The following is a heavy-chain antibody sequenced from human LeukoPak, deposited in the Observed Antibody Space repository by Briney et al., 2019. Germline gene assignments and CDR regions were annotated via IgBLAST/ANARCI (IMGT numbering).Heavy chain of an antibody. J-gene: IGHJ4*02. CDR1: GFTFSSYG. Sequence: GGSLRLSCAASGFTFSSYGMSWVRQAPGKGLEWVSGIIDSGSSTYYADSVKGRFTISRDNSKNTMYLQMNSLRAEDTAVYYCAKVVAWVDYWGQGTLVTVSS. CDR2: IIDSGSST. D-gene: IGHD2-15*01. CDR3: AKVVAWVDY. V-gene: IGHV3-23*01.